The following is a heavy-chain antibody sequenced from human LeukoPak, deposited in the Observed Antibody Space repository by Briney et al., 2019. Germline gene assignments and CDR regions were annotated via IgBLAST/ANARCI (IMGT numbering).Heavy chain of an antibody. CDR3: ARDWDGRSSTSGTFDY. D-gene: IGHD2-2*01. J-gene: IGHJ4*02. Sequence: GASVKVSCKASGGTFSSYAISWVRQAPGQGLEWMGRIIPILGIANYAQKFQGRVTITADKSTSTAYMELSSLRSEDTAVYYCARDWDGRSSTSGTFDYWGQGTLVTVSS. CDR1: GGTFSSYA. CDR2: IIPILGIA. V-gene: IGHV1-69*04.